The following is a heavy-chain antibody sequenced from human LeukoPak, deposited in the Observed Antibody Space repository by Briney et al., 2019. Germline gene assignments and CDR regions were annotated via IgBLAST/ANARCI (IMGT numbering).Heavy chain of an antibody. V-gene: IGHV1-69*05. J-gene: IGHJ3*02. CDR3: AREERGSSSNDAFDI. CDR2: IIPIFGTA. Sequence: GASVKVSCKASGGTFSGYAISWVRQAPGQGLEWMGGIIPIFGTANYAQKFQGRVTITTDESTSTAYMELSSLRSEDTAVYYCAREERGSSSNDAFDIWGQGTMVTVSS. CDR1: GGTFSGYA. D-gene: IGHD6-13*01.